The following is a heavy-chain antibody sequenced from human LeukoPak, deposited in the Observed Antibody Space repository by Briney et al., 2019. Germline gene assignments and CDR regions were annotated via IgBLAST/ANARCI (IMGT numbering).Heavy chain of an antibody. D-gene: IGHD3-22*01. Sequence: SETLSLTYAVYRGSFSGYYWSWIRQPPGKGLEWIGEIHHSGSTNYNPSLKSRVTISVDTSKNQFSLKLSSVTAADTAVHYCAREGDSSVYYDYWGQGTLVTVS. CDR1: RGSFSGYY. J-gene: IGHJ4*02. V-gene: IGHV4-34*01. CDR2: IHHSGST. CDR3: AREGDSSVYYDY.